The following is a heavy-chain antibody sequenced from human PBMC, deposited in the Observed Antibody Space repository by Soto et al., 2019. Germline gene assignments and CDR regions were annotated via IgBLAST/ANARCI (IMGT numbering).Heavy chain of an antibody. CDR3: ARGRVEMATICAFDI. D-gene: IGHD5-12*01. CDR1: GYTFTGYY. V-gene: IGHV1-2*02. CDR2: INPNSGGT. J-gene: IGHJ3*02. Sequence: ASVKVSCKASGYTFTGYYMHWVRQAPGQGLEWMGWINPNSGGTNYAQKFQGRVTMTRDTSISTAYMELSRLRSDDTAVYYCARGRVEMATICAFDIWGQGTMVTVSS.